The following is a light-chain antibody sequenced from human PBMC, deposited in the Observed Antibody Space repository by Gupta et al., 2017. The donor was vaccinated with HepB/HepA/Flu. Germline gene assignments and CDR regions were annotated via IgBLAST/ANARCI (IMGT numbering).Light chain of an antibody. CDR3: QQYNSYSWT. CDR2: KAS. V-gene: IGKV1-5*03. CDR1: QSINSW. Sequence: DIQMTQSPSTLSASVGDRVIITCRASQSINSWLAWYQQKPVKAPKLLIYKASNLESGVPSRFSGSGSGTEFTLTISSLQPDDFATDYCQQYNSYSWTFGQGTKVDIK. J-gene: IGKJ1*01.